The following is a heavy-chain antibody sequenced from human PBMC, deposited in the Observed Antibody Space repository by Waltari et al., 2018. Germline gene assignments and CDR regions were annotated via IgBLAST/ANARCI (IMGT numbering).Heavy chain of an antibody. J-gene: IGHJ4*02. CDR3: ARCGGDRERQQTYFDY. V-gene: IGHV1-69*14. CDR2: IIPSLGTA. Sequence: QVQLVQSGAEVKKPGSSVKVSCKASGGTFSSYAISWVRQAPGQGLEWMGGIIPSLGTANYAQKFQCRVTITAEKSTSTAYMELSSLRSEDTAVYYCARCGGDRERQQTYFDYWGQGTLVTVSS. CDR1: GGTFSSYA. D-gene: IGHD2-21*02.